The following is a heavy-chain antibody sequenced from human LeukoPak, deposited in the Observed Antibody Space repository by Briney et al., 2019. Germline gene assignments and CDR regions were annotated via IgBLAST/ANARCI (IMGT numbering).Heavy chain of an antibody. CDR2: ISGNGGST. V-gene: IGHV3-23*01. D-gene: IGHD5-24*01. CDR3: AKDGSWLHTPSDY. J-gene: IGHJ4*02. Sequence: GGSLRLSCAASGFTFSSYAMSWVRQAPEKGLEWVSSISGNGGSTYYADSVKGRFTISRDNSKNTLYLQMNSLRAEDTAVYYCAKDGSWLHTPSDYWGQGTLVIVSS. CDR1: GFTFSSYA.